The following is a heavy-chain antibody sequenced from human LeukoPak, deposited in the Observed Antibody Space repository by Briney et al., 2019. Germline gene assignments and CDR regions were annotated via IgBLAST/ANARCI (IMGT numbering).Heavy chain of an antibody. Sequence: SETLSLTCTVSGGSISSSSYYWGWIRQPPGKGLEWIGSIYYSGSTYYNPSLKSRVTISVDTSKNQFSLKLSSVTAADTAVYYCARLSLTGFGYWGQGTLVTDSS. CDR2: IYYSGST. J-gene: IGHJ4*02. CDR1: GGSISSSSYY. V-gene: IGHV4-39*01. CDR3: ARLSLTGFGY. D-gene: IGHD1-14*01.